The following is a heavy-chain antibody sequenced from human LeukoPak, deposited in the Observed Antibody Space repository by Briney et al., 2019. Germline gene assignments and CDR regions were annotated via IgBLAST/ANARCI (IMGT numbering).Heavy chain of an antibody. CDR2: ISGSGGST. D-gene: IGHD5/OR15-5a*01. V-gene: IGHV3-23*01. J-gene: IGHJ3*02. Sequence: GGSLRLSCAASEFTFSSYAMSWVRQAPGKGLEWVSAISGSGGSTYYADSVKGRFTISRGNSKNTLYLQMNSLRAEDTAVYYCAKVLRLPSFDIWGQGTMVTVSS. CDR1: EFTFSSYA. CDR3: AKVLRLPSFDI.